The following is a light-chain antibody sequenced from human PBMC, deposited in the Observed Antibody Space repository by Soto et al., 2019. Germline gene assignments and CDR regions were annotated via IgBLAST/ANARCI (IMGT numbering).Light chain of an antibody. CDR1: QGISSF. V-gene: IGKV1-16*01. Sequence: DNQMTQSTSSLSASVGDRVTITCRASQGISSFLAWFQQQPGKAPKSLIYDASTLQSGVSSRFSGSGSDTHFTLTISSLQPEDFETYYCQQYHSYPASFGQGTKVEIK. J-gene: IGKJ1*01. CDR3: QQYHSYPAS. CDR2: DAS.